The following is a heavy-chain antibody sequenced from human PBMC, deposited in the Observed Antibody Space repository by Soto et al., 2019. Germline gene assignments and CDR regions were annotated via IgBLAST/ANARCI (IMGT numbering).Heavy chain of an antibody. Sequence: PSETLSLTCTVSGGSISSSNYYWGWIRQPPGKGLEWIGSIYSSGSTDYNPSLKSRVTISVDTSKNQFSLKLSSVTAAESAVYYCARHDCRWCVAFRRLRSIDTFYPCGQETLVTISS. CDR1: GGSISSSNYY. V-gene: IGHV4-39*01. J-gene: IGHJ5*02. CDR3: ARHDCRWCVAFRRLRSIDTFYP. D-gene: IGHD3-3*02. CDR2: IYSSGST.